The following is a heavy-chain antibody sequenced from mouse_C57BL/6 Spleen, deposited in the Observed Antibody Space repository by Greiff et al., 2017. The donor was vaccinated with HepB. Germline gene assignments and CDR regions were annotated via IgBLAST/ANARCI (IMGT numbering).Heavy chain of an antibody. CDR2: IYPGDGDT. D-gene: IGHD2-12*01. V-gene: IGHV1-80*01. Sequence: VQLKESGAELVKPGASVKISCKASGYAFSSYWMNWVKQRPGKGLEWIGQIYPGDGDTNYNGKFKGKATLTADKSSSTAYMQLSSLTSEDSAVYFWAREGAYYSSWFAYWGQGTLVTVSA. CDR3: AREGAYYSSWFAY. J-gene: IGHJ3*01. CDR1: GYAFSSYW.